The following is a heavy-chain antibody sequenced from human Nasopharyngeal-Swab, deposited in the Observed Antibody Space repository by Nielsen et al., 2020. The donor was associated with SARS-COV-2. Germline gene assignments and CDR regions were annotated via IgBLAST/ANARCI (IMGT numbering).Heavy chain of an antibody. CDR2: ISYDGRHK. J-gene: IGHJ3*02. V-gene: IGHV3-30*04. Sequence: GQSLRLSCAVSGFTFSTYSTHWVRQAAGNGLEWVAVISYDGRHKYYADSVKGRSTISRDNSKNTLYMQMNRLRPEDTVVYYCAREGGDSYGYGGAFDIWGQGTMVTVSS. D-gene: IGHD5-18*01. CDR1: GFTFSTYS. CDR3: AREGGDSYGYGGAFDI.